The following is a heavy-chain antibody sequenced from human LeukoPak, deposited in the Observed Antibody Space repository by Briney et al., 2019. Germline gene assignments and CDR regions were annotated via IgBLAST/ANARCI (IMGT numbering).Heavy chain of an antibody. CDR2: IRNKAYRGTT. CDR1: GFTFGDHA. D-gene: IGHD5-18*01. CDR3: ARGPIQLWIHNAMDV. V-gene: IGHV3-49*04. Sequence: GGSLRLSCTGSGFTFGDHAMSWVRQAPGKGLEWVGFIRNKAYRGTTEYAASVKGRFTTSRDDSASIAYLQMNSLRTEDTAVYYCARGPIQLWIHNAMDVWGQGTTVTVSS. J-gene: IGHJ6*02.